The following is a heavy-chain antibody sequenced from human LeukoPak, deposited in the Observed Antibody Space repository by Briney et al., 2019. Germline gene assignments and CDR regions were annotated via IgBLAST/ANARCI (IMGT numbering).Heavy chain of an antibody. CDR3: ATVGGYSYGYNN. Sequence: GGSLRLSCAASGFTFSSYWMSWVRQAPGKGLEWVASIKQDGSEKHYVASLKGRFTISRDNAKKSLYLQMNSLRVEDTAMYYCATVGGYSYGYNNWGQGTLVTVSS. CDR1: GFTFSSYW. CDR2: IKQDGSEK. D-gene: IGHD5-18*01. J-gene: IGHJ1*01. V-gene: IGHV3-7*03.